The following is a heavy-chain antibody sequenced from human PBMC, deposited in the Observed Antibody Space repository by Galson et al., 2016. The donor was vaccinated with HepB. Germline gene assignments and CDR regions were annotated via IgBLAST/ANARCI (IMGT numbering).Heavy chain of an antibody. CDR1: GDSVSSDSAA. CDR3: AGGYGDHYYFYYGLDV. J-gene: IGHJ6*02. D-gene: IGHD4-17*01. V-gene: IGHV6-1*01. Sequence: CAISGDSVSSDSAAWHWIRQSPSRGLEWPGRTYYRSNWYNEYAVSVKSRMTIDSDTPKNQFSLHLNYVTPEDTTEYYCAGGYGDHYYFYYGLDVWGQGTTVIVSS. CDR2: TYYRSNWYN.